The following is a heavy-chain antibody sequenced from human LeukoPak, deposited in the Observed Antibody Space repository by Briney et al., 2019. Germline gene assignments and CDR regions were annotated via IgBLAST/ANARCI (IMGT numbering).Heavy chain of an antibody. J-gene: IGHJ4*02. D-gene: IGHD2-2*01. CDR3: ARGVEYCISTTCYPYFDF. CDR2: IYYSGST. V-gene: IGHV4-59*01. CDR1: GGSISGYY. Sequence: PSETLSLTSTVSGGSISGYYWSWIRQPPGKGLEWIGYIYYSGSTNYNPSLKSRVTISVDTSKNQFSLKLSSVTAADTAVYYCARGVEYCISTTCYPYFDFWGQGTLVTVSS.